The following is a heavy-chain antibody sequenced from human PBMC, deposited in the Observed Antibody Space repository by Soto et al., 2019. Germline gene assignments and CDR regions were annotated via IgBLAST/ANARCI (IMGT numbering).Heavy chain of an antibody. Sequence: SVKVSCKASGGTFSNFAISWLRQAPGQGLEWMGGIIQISGTANYAQKFHGRVAVTADKSTTTAHMELRSLRYEATSVYYCATSPLASAITARGWLDPWGQGTLVTV. CDR2: IIQISGTA. D-gene: IGHD6-6*01. CDR1: GGTFSNFA. J-gene: IGHJ5*02. CDR3: ATSPLASAITARGWLDP. V-gene: IGHV1-69*06.